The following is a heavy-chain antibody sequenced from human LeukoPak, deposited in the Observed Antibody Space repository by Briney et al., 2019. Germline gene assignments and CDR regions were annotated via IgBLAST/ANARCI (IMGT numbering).Heavy chain of an antibody. J-gene: IGHJ4*02. CDR1: GFPFNDYF. CDR2: INPNSGST. Sequence: GASVKVSCKASGFPFNDYFIHWVRQAPGQGLEWMGWINPNSGSTNYAQRFQGRVTMTRDTSISTAYMELSRLRSDDTAVYYCARDRVLRYFDWTQIDYWGQGTLVTVSS. D-gene: IGHD3-9*01. V-gene: IGHV1-2*02. CDR3: ARDRVLRYFDWTQIDY.